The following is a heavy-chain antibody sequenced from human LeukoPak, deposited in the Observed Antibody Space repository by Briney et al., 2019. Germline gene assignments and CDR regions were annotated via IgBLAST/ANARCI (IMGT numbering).Heavy chain of an antibody. V-gene: IGHV4-34*01. CDR1: GESFKDYY. CDR3: ARVVSGDYYYYMDV. J-gene: IGHJ6*03. Sequence: SETLSLTCAVYGESFKDYYWNWIRQPPGKGLEWIGEINHSGSSNYNPSLKSRVTISVDTSKNQFSLKLSSVTAADTAVYYCARVVSGDYYYYMDVWGKGTTVTVSS. CDR2: INHSGSS. D-gene: IGHD2-21*02.